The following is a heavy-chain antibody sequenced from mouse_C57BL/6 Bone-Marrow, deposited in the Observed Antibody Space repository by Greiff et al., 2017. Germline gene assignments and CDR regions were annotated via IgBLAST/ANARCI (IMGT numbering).Heavy chain of an antibody. D-gene: IGHD1-1*01. Sequence: QVQLKQPGTELVKPGASVKLSCKASGYTFTSYWMHWVKQRPGQGLEWIGNINPSNGGTNYNEKLKSKATLSVDKSSSTAYLQLSSLTSEASAVFYWASLRAMDWGGQGSSVTVSS. CDR1: GYTFTSYW. V-gene: IGHV1-53*01. CDR2: INPSNGGT. J-gene: IGHJ4*01. CDR3: ASLRAMDW.